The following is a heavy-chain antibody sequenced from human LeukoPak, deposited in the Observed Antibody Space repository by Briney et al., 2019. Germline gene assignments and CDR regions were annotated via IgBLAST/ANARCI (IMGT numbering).Heavy chain of an antibody. CDR3: ASCSDGYNYFDY. D-gene: IGHD5-24*01. Sequence: ETLSLTCTVSGGSISSSSYYWGWIRQAPGKGLEWVSSISSSSSYIYYADSVKGRFTISRDNAKNSLYLQMNSLRAEDTAVYYCASCSDGYNYFDYWGQGTLVTVSS. V-gene: IGHV3-21*01. CDR1: GGSISSSS. CDR2: ISSSSSYI. J-gene: IGHJ4*02.